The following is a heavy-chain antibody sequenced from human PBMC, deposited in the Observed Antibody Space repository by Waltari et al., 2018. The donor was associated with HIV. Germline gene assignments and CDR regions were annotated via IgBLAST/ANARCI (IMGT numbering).Heavy chain of an antibody. CDR3: ARNKGYYYGSGSPGDYGMDV. Sequence: QVQLVQSGAEVQNPGASVKVSCKASGYTFTGYYIHWLLQAPGQGLEWMGWINPNSGGTNYAQKFQGRVTMTRDTSISTAYMELSRLRSDDTAVYYCARNKGYYYGSGSPGDYGMDVWGQGTTVTVSS. J-gene: IGHJ6*02. V-gene: IGHV1-2*02. CDR2: INPNSGGT. CDR1: GYTFTGYY. D-gene: IGHD3-10*01.